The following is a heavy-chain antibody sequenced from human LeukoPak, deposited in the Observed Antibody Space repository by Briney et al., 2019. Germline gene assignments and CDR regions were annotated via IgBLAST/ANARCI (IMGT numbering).Heavy chain of an antibody. J-gene: IGHJ4*02. CDR2: ISGSSIYI. CDR3: ARNPPYYDSSGYYYDY. Sequence: GGSLRLSCAASGFTFSTYSMNWVRQAPGKGLEWVSSISGSSIYIYYADSVKGRFTISRDNAKNSLYLQMNSLRAEDTAVYYCARNPPYYDSSGYYYDYWGQGTLVTVSS. D-gene: IGHD3-22*01. V-gene: IGHV3-21*01. CDR1: GFTFSTYS.